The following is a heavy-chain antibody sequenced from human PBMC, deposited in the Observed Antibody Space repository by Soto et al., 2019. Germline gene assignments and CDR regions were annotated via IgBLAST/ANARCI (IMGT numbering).Heavy chain of an antibody. CDR3: AKDRAKWELLEDY. CDR2: ISGSGGST. CDR1: GFTFSSYA. Sequence: EVQLWESGGGLVQPGGSLRLSCAASGFTFSSYAMTWVRQAPGKGLEWVSTISGSGGSTYYADSVKGRFTISRDNSKDTLYLQMNSLRAEDTAVYYCAKDRAKWELLEDYWGQGTLVTVSS. D-gene: IGHD1-26*01. V-gene: IGHV3-23*01. J-gene: IGHJ4*02.